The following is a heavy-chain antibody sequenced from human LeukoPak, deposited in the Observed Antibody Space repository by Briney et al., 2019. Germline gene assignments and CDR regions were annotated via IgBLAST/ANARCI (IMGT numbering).Heavy chain of an antibody. Sequence: GESLKISCKGSGYSFTSYWIGWVRQMPGKGLEWMGIIYPGDSDTRCSPSFQGQVTISADKSISTAYLQWSSLKASDTAMYYCVRQRNDYDFWSGYYGYWGQGTLVTVSS. CDR2: IYPGDSDT. V-gene: IGHV5-51*01. D-gene: IGHD3-3*01. CDR1: GYSFTSYW. J-gene: IGHJ4*02. CDR3: VRQRNDYDFWSGYYGY.